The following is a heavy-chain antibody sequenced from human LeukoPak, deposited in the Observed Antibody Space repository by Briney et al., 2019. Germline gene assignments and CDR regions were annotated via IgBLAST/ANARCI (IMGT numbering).Heavy chain of an antibody. D-gene: IGHD3-3*01. CDR2: IYYSGST. V-gene: IGHV4-59*01. J-gene: IGHJ4*02. Sequence: SETLSLTCTVSGGSISDYYWSWIRRPPGKGLEWIGYIYYSGSTKYNPSLNSRVTISADTSKNQFSLKLSSVTAADTAVYYCARGLPYDFWSGYYMFDYWGQGTLVTVSS. CDR1: GGSISDYY. CDR3: ARGLPYDFWSGYYMFDY.